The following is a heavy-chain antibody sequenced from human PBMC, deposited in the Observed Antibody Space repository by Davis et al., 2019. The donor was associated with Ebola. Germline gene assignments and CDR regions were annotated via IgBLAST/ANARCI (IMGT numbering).Heavy chain of an antibody. J-gene: IGHJ6*02. CDR3: ARVPTMVRGVLPDYYYYYGMDV. CDR2: INPNSGGT. D-gene: IGHD3-10*01. V-gene: IGHV1-2*02. CDR1: GYTFTGYY. Sequence: ASVKVSCKASGYTFTGYYMHWVRQAPGRGLEWMGWINPNSGGTNYAQKFQGRVTMTRDTSISTAYMELSRLRSDDTAVYYCARVPTMVRGVLPDYYYYYGMDVWGQGTTVTVSS.